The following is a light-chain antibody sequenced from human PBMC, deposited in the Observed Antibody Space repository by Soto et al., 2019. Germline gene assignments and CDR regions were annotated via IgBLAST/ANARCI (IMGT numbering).Light chain of an antibody. Sequence: QPVLTQPSSASGTAGQRVIISCFGSRSSVGSDSLNWYQHLPGMAPRLLIYGNNRRPSGVPDRFSASNSATSASLAISGLQSEDEADYYCASWNDSLNGPVFGGGTKLTVL. CDR2: GNN. CDR1: RSSVGSDS. J-gene: IGLJ2*01. CDR3: ASWNDSLNGPV. V-gene: IGLV1-44*01.